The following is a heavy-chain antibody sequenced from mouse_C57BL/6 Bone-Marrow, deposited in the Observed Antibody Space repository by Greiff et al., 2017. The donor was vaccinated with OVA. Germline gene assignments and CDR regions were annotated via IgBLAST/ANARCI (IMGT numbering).Heavy chain of an antibody. D-gene: IGHD2-2*01. J-gene: IGHJ2*01. Sequence: QVHVKQSGAELVRPGASVKLSCKASGYTFTDYYISWVKQRPGQGLEWIARIYPGSGNIYYNEKFKGKATLTAEKSSSTAYMQISSLTSDDSAVYFCARSERLRDYFDYWGQGTTLTVSS. CDR1: GYTFTDYY. CDR3: ARSERLRDYFDY. CDR2: IYPGSGNI. V-gene: IGHV1-76*01.